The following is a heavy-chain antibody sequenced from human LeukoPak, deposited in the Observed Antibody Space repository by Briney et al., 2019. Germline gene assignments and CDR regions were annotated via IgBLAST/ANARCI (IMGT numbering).Heavy chain of an antibody. CDR1: GYTFNGYY. D-gene: IGHD2-15*01. Sequence: GASVKVSCKASGYTFNGYYMHWARQAPGQGLEWMGWINPSGGSTSYAQKFQGRVTMTRDMSTSTVYMELSSLRSEDTAVYYCARAPGYCSGGSCYCSSWGQGTLVTVSS. J-gene: IGHJ4*02. V-gene: IGHV1-46*02. CDR3: ARAPGYCSGGSCYCSS. CDR2: INPSGGST.